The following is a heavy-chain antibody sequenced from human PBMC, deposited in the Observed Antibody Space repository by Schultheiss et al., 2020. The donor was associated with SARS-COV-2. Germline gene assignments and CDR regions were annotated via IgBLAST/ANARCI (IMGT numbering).Heavy chain of an antibody. Sequence: SETLSLTCTVSGGSISSGGYYWSWIRQHPGKGLEWIGYIYYSGSTYYNPSLKSRVTISVDTSKKQFSLKLNSVTAADTAVYYCARGDYYYGMDVWGQGTTVTVSS. J-gene: IGHJ6*02. V-gene: IGHV4-31*03. CDR3: ARGDYYYGMDV. CDR1: GGSISSGGYY. CDR2: IYYSGST.